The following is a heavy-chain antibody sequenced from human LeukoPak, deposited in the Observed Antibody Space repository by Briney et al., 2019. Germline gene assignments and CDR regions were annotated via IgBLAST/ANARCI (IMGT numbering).Heavy chain of an antibody. Sequence: GGSLRLSCAATGLSVSSNFMSWVRQAPGKGLEWVSAITGGGSTFYADSVKGRFTISRDNSKNTLDLQMNSLRAEDTAIYYCARHEPYNSGSHYDYWGQGTLVTVSS. J-gene: IGHJ4*02. CDR1: GLSVSSNF. V-gene: IGHV3-53*01. D-gene: IGHD3-10*01. CDR3: ARHEPYNSGSHYDY. CDR2: ITGGGST.